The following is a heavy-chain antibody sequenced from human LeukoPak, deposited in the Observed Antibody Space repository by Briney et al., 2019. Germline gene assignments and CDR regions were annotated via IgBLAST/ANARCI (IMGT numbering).Heavy chain of an antibody. Sequence: SETLSLTCTVSGGSISSYYWSWIRQPPGKGLEWIGYIYSSGSTKYNPSLKSRVTISVDTSKNQFSLKLSSLTAADTAVYYCSTVVPGPSMRTWGQGTLVTVSS. D-gene: IGHD2/OR15-2a*01. CDR3: STVVPGPSMRT. CDR1: GGSISSYY. CDR2: IYSSGST. J-gene: IGHJ5*02. V-gene: IGHV4-59*01.